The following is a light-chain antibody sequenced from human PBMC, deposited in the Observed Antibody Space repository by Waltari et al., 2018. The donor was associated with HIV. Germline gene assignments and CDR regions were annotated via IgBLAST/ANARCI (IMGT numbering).Light chain of an antibody. J-gene: IGLJ2*01. CDR2: ANN. V-gene: IGLV1-44*01. CDR3: SAWDDSLNAVL. CDR1: SSNIGSNT. Sequence: QSVLTQPPSASGTPGQRVAISCSGSSSNIGSNTVDWYQQFPGAAPKVLIYANNQRPSGVPDRFSGSKSGTSASLAISGLQSEDEADYYCSAWDDSLNAVLFGGGTKLTVL.